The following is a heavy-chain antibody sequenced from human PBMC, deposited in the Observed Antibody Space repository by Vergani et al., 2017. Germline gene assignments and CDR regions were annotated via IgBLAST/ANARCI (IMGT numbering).Heavy chain of an antibody. CDR2: MNPNSGNT. D-gene: IGHD3-3*01. V-gene: IGHV1-8*01. J-gene: IGHJ6*03. CDR3: ARVGSGYDFWSGYAYYYYYMDV. Sequence: QVQLVQSGAEVKKPGASVKVSCKASGYTFTSYDIHWVRQATGQGLEWMGWMNPNSGNTGYAQKFQGRVTMTRNTSISTAYMELSSLRSEDTAVYYCARVGSGYDFWSGYAYYYYYMDVWGKGTTVTVSS. CDR1: GYTFTSYD.